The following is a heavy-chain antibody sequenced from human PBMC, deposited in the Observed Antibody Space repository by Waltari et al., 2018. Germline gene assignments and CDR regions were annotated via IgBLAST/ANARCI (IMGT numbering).Heavy chain of an antibody. Sequence: QVQLVESGGGVVQPGRSLRLSCAASGFTFSSYGMHWVRQAPGKGLEWVADMWYDGSKKDYEESVKGRFTISRDNSKNTLYLQMNSLRAEDTAVYYCARDRSTSFPFDYWGQGTLVTVSS. CDR2: MWYDGSKK. V-gene: IGHV3-33*01. D-gene: IGHD2-2*01. CDR3: ARDRSTSFPFDY. CDR1: GFTFSSYG. J-gene: IGHJ4*02.